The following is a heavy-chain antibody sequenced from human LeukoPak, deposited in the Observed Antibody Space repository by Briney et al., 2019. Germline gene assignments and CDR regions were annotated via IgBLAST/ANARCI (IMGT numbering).Heavy chain of an antibody. CDR1: GFIFSNFA. V-gene: IGHV3-23*01. CDR3: AKDHPPYCSGTSCYPFDY. Sequence: GGSLRLSCAASGFIFSNFAMSWVRQAPGKGQEWVSGIRTSGQSTYYADSVKGRFTISRDDSKNTLYLQMNSLRAEDTAVYYCAKDHPPYCSGTSCYPFDYWGQGTLVTVSS. CDR2: IRTSGQST. D-gene: IGHD2-2*01. J-gene: IGHJ4*02.